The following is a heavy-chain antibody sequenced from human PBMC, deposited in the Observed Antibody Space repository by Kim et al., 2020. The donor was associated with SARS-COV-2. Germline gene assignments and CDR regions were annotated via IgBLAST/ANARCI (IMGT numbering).Heavy chain of an antibody. V-gene: IGHV3-23*03. Sequence: GGSLRLSCAASGFTFSSYAMSWVRQAPGKGLEWVSVIYSGGSSTYYADSVKGRFTISRDNSKNTLYLQMNSLRAEDTAVYYCAKVLTYYYDSSGYYSEYYVDYWGQGTLVTVSS. CDR1: GFTFSSYA. J-gene: IGHJ4*02. D-gene: IGHD3-22*01. CDR3: AKVLTYYYDSSGYYSEYYVDY. CDR2: IYSGGSST.